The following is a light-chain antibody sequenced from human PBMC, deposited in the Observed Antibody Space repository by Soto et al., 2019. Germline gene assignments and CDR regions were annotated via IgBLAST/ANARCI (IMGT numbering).Light chain of an antibody. V-gene: IGLV2-14*01. CDR3: SSYTSSNSVV. J-gene: IGLJ2*01. CDR2: EVG. Sequence: QSALTQPASVSGSPGQSITISCTGTSSDIGTYIYVSWYLQHPGKAPKLLIYEVGNRPSGVSNRFSGPKSGNTASLTISGLQAEDEADYYCSSYTSSNSVVFGGGTQLTVL. CDR1: SSDIGTYIY.